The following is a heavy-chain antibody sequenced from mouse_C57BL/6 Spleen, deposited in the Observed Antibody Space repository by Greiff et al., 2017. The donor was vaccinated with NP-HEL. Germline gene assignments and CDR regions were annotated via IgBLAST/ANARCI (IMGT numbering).Heavy chain of an antibody. Sequence: EVMLVESGGGLVKPGGSLKLSCAASGFTFSDYGMHWVRQAPEKGLEWVAYISSGSSTIYYADTVKGRFTISRDNAKNTLFLQMTSLRYEDAALYYGARGGLTRRGGYYWYFDVWGTGTTVTVSS. D-gene: IGHD2-4*01. J-gene: IGHJ1*03. V-gene: IGHV5-17*01. CDR3: ARGGLTRRGGYYWYFDV. CDR1: GFTFSDYG. CDR2: ISSGSSTI.